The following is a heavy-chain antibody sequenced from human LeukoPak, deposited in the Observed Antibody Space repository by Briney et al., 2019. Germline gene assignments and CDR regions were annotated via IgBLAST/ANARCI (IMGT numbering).Heavy chain of an antibody. Sequence: ASVKVSCKASGYTFSNFDVNWVRQAPGQGLEWMAWMNPGSGDTGYEGKFQARLTMSSNTPITTASMELSSLTSEDTAVYYCARSRRGYYIDVWGKGTTVIVSS. CDR2: MNPGSGDT. CDR3: ARSRRGYYIDV. CDR1: GYTFSNFD. J-gene: IGHJ6*03. V-gene: IGHV1-8*02.